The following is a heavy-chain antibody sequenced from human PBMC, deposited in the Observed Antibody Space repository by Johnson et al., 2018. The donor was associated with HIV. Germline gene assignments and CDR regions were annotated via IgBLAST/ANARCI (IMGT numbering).Heavy chain of an antibody. CDR1: GFNVDDDA. D-gene: IGHD3-3*01. Sequence: VQLVESGGGVVQPGRSLRLSCAASGFNVDDDALSWVRQVPGKGLEWVSGINYNGGSTGYADSVRDRFTISRDNSKNTLHLQMNSLRAEDAAVYYCARDSGPSDFWSGYRLVVAFNIWGQGTMVTVSS. J-gene: IGHJ3*02. CDR2: INYNGGST. V-gene: IGHV3-20*04. CDR3: ARDSGPSDFWSGYRLVVAFNI.